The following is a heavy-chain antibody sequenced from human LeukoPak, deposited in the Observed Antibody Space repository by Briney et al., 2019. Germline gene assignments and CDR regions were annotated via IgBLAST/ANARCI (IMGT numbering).Heavy chain of an antibody. D-gene: IGHD6-13*01. J-gene: IGHJ4*02. CDR3: ARGDSSWYNFDY. V-gene: IGHV4-39*07. Sequence: SETLSLTCTVSGGSISSSSYYWGWIRQPPGKGLEWIGSIYYSGSTYYNPSLKSRVTISVDTSKNQFSLKLSSATAADTAVYYCARGDSSWYNFDYWGQGTLVTVSS. CDR1: GGSISSSSYY. CDR2: IYYSGST.